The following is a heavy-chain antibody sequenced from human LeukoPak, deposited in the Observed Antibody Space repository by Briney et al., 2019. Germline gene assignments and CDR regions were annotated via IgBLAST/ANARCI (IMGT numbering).Heavy chain of an antibody. CDR3: AISTAMVTPSIDY. Sequence: LETLSLTCTVSGGSISSSSYYWGWNRQPPGKGLEWIGSIYYSGSTYYNLSLKSRVTISVDTSKNQFSLKLSSVTAADTAVYYCAISTAMVTPSIDYWGQGTLVTVSS. V-gene: IGHV4-39*01. CDR1: GGSISSSSYY. J-gene: IGHJ4*02. D-gene: IGHD5-18*01. CDR2: IYYSGST.